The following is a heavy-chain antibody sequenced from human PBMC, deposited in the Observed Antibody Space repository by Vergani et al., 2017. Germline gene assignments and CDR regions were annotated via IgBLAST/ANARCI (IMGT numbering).Heavy chain of an antibody. CDR1: GYTFIDYG. V-gene: IGHV1-18*01. J-gene: IGHJ4*02. CDR2: ISAYNGDT. Sequence: QAHLVQSGTELKKPGASVKVSCKASGYTFIDYGISWVRQAPGQGLEWMGWISAYNGDTNYAHSLQGRLTMTTDTSTTTVYMELSSLRSEDTAVYYCTRGWYYDSISYWAYWGQGTLVTVSS. D-gene: IGHD3-22*01. CDR3: TRGWYYDSISYWAY.